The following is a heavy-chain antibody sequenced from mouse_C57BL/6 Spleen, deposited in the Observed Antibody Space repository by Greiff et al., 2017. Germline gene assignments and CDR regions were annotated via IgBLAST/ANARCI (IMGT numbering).Heavy chain of an antibody. V-gene: IGHV1-18*01. CDR3: AIYYGSSLFAY. CDR1: GYTFTDYN. J-gene: IGHJ3*01. Sequence: EVKLMESGPELVKPGASVKIPCKASGYTFTDYNMDWVKQSHGKSLEWIGDINPNNGGTIYNQKFKGKATLTVDKSSSTAYLELRSLTSEDTAVYYCAIYYGSSLFAYWGQGTLVTVSA. CDR2: INPNNGGT. D-gene: IGHD1-1*01.